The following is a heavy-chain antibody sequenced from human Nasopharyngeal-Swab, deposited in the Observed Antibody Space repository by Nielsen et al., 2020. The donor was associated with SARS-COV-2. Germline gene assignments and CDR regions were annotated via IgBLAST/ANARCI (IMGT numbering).Heavy chain of an antibody. D-gene: IGHD5-18*01. Sequence: GESLKISCAASGFAFSDYYMSWIRQAPGKGLEWVSYISSSGSTTYYEDSVKGRFTISRDNAKNSLYLQMNSLRAEDTAVYYCARDKQVDTAMAGDYWGQGTLVTVSS. CDR2: ISSSGSTT. V-gene: IGHV3-11*04. J-gene: IGHJ4*02. CDR3: ARDKQVDTAMAGDY. CDR1: GFAFSDYY.